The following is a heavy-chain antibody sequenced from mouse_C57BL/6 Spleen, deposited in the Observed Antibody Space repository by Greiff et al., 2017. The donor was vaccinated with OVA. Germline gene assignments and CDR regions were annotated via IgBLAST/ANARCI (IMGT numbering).Heavy chain of an antibody. V-gene: IGHV1-69*01. J-gene: IGHJ3*01. CDR1: GYTFTSYW. Sequence: VQLQQSGAELVMPGASVKLSCKASGYTFTSYWMHWVKQRPGQGLEWIGEIDPSDSYTNYNQKFKGKSTLTVDKSSSTAYMQLSSLTSEDSAVYYCATLYGNYVAYWGQGTLVTVSA. CDR2: IDPSDSYT. CDR3: ATLYGNYVAY. D-gene: IGHD2-1*01.